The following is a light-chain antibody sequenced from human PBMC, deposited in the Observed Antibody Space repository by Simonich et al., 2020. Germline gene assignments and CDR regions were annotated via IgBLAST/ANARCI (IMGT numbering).Light chain of an antibody. CDR1: QSVSSN. CDR2: GAS. Sequence: EIVMTQSPATLSLSPGERATLSYRASQSVSSNLAWYQQKPGQAPRLLIYGASTRATGNPARFSGRGSGTEFTLTISSMQSEDFAVYYCQQYNNWPTYTFGQGTKLEIK. J-gene: IGKJ2*01. CDR3: QQYNNWPTYT. V-gene: IGKV3-15*01.